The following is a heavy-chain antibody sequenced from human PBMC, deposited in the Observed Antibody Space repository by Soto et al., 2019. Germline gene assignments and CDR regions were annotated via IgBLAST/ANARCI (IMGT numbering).Heavy chain of an antibody. Sequence: QVQLVESGGGLVKPGGSLRLSCAASGFTFSDYYMSWIRQAPGKGLEWVSYISSSSSYTNYADSVKGRFTISRDNAKNSLYLQMNSLRAEDTAVYYCARSVAAAGTFDYWCQGTLVTVSS. CDR2: ISSSSSYT. D-gene: IGHD6-13*01. CDR3: ARSVAAAGTFDY. CDR1: GFTFSDYY. J-gene: IGHJ4*02. V-gene: IGHV3-11*05.